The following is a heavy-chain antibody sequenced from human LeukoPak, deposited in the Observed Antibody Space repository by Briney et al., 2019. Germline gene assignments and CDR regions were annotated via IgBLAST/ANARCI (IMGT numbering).Heavy chain of an antibody. V-gene: IGHV4-30-2*01. CDR2: IYHSGST. CDR3: ARVYSSRRGDYFDY. D-gene: IGHD6-13*01. J-gene: IGHJ4*02. Sequence: SETLSLTCAVSGGSISSGGYSWSWIRQPPGKGLEWIGYIYHSGSTYYNPSLKSRVTISVDRSKNQFSLKLSSVTAADTAVYYCARVYSSRRGDYFDYWGQGTLVTVSS. CDR1: GGSISSGGYS.